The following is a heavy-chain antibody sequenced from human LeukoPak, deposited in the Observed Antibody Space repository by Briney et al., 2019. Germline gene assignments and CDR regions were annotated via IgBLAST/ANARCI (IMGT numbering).Heavy chain of an antibody. CDR2: IYYSGST. Sequence: SETLSLTCTVSGGSISSYYWSWIRQPPGKGLEWIGYIYYSGSTNYNPSLKSRVTISVDTSKNQFSLKLSSVTAADTAVYYCAREYGRVAALGYWGQGTLVTVSS. V-gene: IGHV4-59*01. CDR1: GGSISSYY. CDR3: AREYGRVAALGY. J-gene: IGHJ4*02. D-gene: IGHD6-6*01.